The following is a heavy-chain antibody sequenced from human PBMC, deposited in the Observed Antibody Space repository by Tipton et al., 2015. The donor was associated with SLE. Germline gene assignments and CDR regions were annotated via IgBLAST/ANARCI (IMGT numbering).Heavy chain of an antibody. V-gene: IGHV4-34*01. Sequence: TLSLTCAVYGESFSGYFWTWIRQPPGKGLEWIGEINHSGSTYYNPSLKSRVTISVDTSQTRVSLNMRSVTAADTAVYYCARDGMVGGTDYLDYWGQGTPVTVSS. D-gene: IGHD1-26*01. CDR3: ARDGMVGGTDYLDY. CDR1: GESFSGYF. J-gene: IGHJ4*02. CDR2: INHSGST.